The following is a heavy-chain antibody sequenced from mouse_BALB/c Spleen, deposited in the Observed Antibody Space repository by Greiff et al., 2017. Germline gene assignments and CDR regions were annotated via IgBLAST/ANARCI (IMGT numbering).Heavy chain of an antibody. V-gene: IGHV14-1*02. CDR3: ARGGNLYYYAMDY. Sequence: VQLQQSGPELVKPGASVKMSCKASGYTFTSYYIHWVKQRPEQGLEWIGWIDPENGNTIYDPKFQGKASITADTSSNTAYLQLSSLTSEDTAVYYCARGGNLYYYAMDYWGQGTSVTVSS. D-gene: IGHD2-1*01. J-gene: IGHJ4*01. CDR2: IDPENGNT. CDR1: GYTFTSYY.